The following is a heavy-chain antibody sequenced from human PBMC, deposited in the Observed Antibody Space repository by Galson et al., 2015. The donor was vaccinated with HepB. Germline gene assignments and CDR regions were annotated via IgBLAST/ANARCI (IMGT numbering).Heavy chain of an antibody. CDR3: ARAGSPVVPAAGKHLYWFDP. J-gene: IGHJ5*02. V-gene: IGHV4-59*01. Sequence: SETLSLTCTVSGGSISSYYWSWIRQPPGRGLEWIGYIYYSGSTDYNPSLKSRVTISVDTSKNQFSLKLSSVTAADTAVYYCARAGSPVVPAAGKHLYWFDPWGQGTLVTVSS. CDR1: GGSISSYY. D-gene: IGHD2-2*01. CDR2: IYYSGST.